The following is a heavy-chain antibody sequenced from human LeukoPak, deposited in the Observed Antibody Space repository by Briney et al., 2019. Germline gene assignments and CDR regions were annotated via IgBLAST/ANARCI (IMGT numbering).Heavy chain of an antibody. CDR2: IKQDGSEK. CDR1: GFTFRDYSDYW. V-gene: IGHV3-7*01. D-gene: IGHD5-18*01. J-gene: IGHJ4*02. CDR3: ARVGRYSYAHNS. Sequence: GGSLRLSCAASGFTFRDYSDYWMSWVRQAPGKGLEWVANIKQDGSEKYHVDSVKGRFTISRDNAKNSLFLQMNSLRAEDTAVYYCARVGRYSYAHNSWGQGTLVTVSS.